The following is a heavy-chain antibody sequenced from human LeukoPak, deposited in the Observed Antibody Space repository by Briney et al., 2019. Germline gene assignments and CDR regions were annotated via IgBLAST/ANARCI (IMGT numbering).Heavy chain of an antibody. CDR1: GGSISSYY. CDR2: IYYSGST. V-gene: IGHV4-59*08. Sequence: SETLSLTCTVSGGSISSYYWSWIRQPPGKGLEWIGYIYYSGSTNYNPSLKSRGTISVDTTKNQFSLKLSSVTAADTAVYYCATLSGYSRSYYSFDYWGQGTLVTVSS. J-gene: IGHJ4*01. D-gene: IGHD1-26*01. CDR3: ATLSGYSRSYYSFDY.